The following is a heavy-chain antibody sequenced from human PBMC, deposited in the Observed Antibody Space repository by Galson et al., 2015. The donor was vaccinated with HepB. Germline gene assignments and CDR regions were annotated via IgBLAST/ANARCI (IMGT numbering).Heavy chain of an antibody. Sequence: ETLSLTCTVSGGSVNSTHYHWAWIRQSPGRGLEFIGGTFFGGRNFDNPTLKSRVAISLDTSKNQFSLTLSSLTAADTAVYSCATVRWLFYYFESWGQGIHVTVSS. CDR1: GGSVNSTHYH. V-gene: IGHV4-39*07. J-gene: IGHJ4*02. CDR3: ATVRWLFYYFES. CDR2: TFFGGRN. D-gene: IGHD3-22*01.